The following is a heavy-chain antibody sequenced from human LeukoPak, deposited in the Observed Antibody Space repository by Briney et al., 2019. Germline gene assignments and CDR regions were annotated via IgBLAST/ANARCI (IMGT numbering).Heavy chain of an antibody. D-gene: IGHD1-1*01. J-gene: IGHJ5*02. CDR1: GFTFTSYA. V-gene: IGHV4-59*01. Sequence: GSLRLSCAASGFTFTSYAMSWVRQAPGKGLEWIGYIYYSGSTNYNPSLKSRVTISVDTSKNQFSLKLSSVTAADTAVYYCASTKYNWNDEWWFDPWGQGTLVTVSS. CDR2: IYYSGST. CDR3: ASTKYNWNDEWWFDP.